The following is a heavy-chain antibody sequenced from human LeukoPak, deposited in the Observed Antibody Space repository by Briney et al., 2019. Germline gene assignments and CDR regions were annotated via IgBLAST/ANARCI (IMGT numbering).Heavy chain of an antibody. CDR2: VSSSSSYI. D-gene: IGHD3-22*01. Sequence: GSLRLSCAASGFTFSTYNMNWVRQSPGKGLEWISSVSSSSSYIYYIDSVKGRFTISRDNAKDSLYLQMNSLRAEDTAVYYCARDKSSGALGYWGQGTLVTVSS. CDR3: ARDKSSGALGY. CDR1: GFTFSTYN. J-gene: IGHJ4*02. V-gene: IGHV3-21*01.